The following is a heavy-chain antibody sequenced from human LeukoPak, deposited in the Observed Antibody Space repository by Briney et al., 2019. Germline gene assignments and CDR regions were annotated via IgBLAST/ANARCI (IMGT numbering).Heavy chain of an antibody. CDR3: VRGLLEWLRLETYYFDY. CDR2: IKTDGSQK. Sequence: QPGGSLRLSCAASGFTFNKYWMTWVRQAPGKGLEWVATIKTDGSQKYYVDSVKGRFSISRDNANNSLYLQMISLTADDTATYYCVRGLLEWLRLETYYFDYWGQGTLVTVSS. V-gene: IGHV3-7*01. J-gene: IGHJ4*02. D-gene: IGHD3-3*01. CDR1: GFTFNKYW.